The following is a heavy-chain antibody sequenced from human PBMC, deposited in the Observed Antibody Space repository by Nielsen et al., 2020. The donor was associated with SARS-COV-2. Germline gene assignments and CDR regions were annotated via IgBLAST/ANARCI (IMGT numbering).Heavy chain of an antibody. D-gene: IGHD3-10*01. CDR3: AKDIMADGSGSYTFDY. V-gene: IGHV3-30*18. CDR1: GFTFSSYG. J-gene: IGHJ4*02. Sequence: SCAASGFTFSSYGMHWVRQAPGKGLEWVAVISYDGSNKYYADSVKGRFTISRDNAKNSLYLQMNSLRAEDTALYYCAKDIMADGSGSYTFDYWGQGTLVTVSS. CDR2: ISYDGSNK.